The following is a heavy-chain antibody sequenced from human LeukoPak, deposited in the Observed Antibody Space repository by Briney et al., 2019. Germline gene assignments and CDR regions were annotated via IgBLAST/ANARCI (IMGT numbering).Heavy chain of an antibody. Sequence: SGGSLRLSCAASGFTFDDYAMHWVRQAPGKGLEWVSGISWNSGSIGYADSVEGRFTISRDNAKDSLYLQMNSLRAEDTALYYCAKARPDDAFDIWGQGTMVTVSS. CDR3: AKARPDDAFDI. CDR1: GFTFDDYA. D-gene: IGHD6-6*01. CDR2: ISWNSGSI. V-gene: IGHV3-9*01. J-gene: IGHJ3*02.